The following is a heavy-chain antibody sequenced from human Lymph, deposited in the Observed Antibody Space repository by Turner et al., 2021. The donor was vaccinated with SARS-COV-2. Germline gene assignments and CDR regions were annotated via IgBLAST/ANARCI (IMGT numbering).Heavy chain of an antibody. CDR1: GGSISSYY. Sequence: QVPLQESGPGLVKPSETLSLTCTVSGGSISSYYWSWIRQPPGKGLEWIGYIYYSGSTNYNPSLKSRVTISVDTSKNQFSLKLSSVTAADTAVYYCARGFDYWGQGPLVTVSS. CDR2: IYYSGST. V-gene: IGHV4-59*01. J-gene: IGHJ4*02. CDR3: ARGFDY.